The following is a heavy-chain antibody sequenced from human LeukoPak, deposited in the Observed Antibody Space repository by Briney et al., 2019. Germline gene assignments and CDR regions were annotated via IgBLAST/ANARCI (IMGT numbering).Heavy chain of an antibody. V-gene: IGHV3-23*01. CDR3: ASGLGYCSISSCYAGLDY. CDR1: GFTFSSYD. D-gene: IGHD2-2*01. J-gene: IGHJ4*02. Sequence: GGSLRLSCAASGFTFSSYDMSWVRQAPGKGLEWVSGITSSGGGTYYPDSVKGRFTISRDNSKNTLYLQMHSLTDEDTAVYYCASGLGYCSISSCYAGLDYWGQGTLVTVSS. CDR2: ITSSGGGT.